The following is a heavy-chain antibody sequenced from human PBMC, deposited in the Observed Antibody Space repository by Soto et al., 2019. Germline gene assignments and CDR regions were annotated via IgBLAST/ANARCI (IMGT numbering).Heavy chain of an antibody. J-gene: IGHJ4*02. V-gene: IGHV3-23*01. CDR2: VIGSGSRT. CDR1: GFTFTSYA. CDR3: ARSTIVAPPSN. D-gene: IGHD6-6*01. Sequence: EVQLLESGGGLVQPGGSLRLSCAASGFTFTSYAMTWVRQAPGKGLEWVSVVIGSGSRTYYADSVKGRFTISRDNSKNTMYLQMDSLRAEDTAVYYCARSTIVAPPSNWGQGTLVTVSS.